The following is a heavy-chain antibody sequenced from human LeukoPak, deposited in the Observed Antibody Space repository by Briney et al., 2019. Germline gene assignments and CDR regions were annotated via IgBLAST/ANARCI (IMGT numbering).Heavy chain of an antibody. V-gene: IGHV4-34*01. CDR1: GGSFSGYY. D-gene: IGHD5-18*01. J-gene: IGHJ3*02. CDR2: INHSGST. Sequence: SETLSLTCAVYGGSFSGYYWSWIRQPPGKGLEWIGEINHSGSTNYNPSLKSRVTISVDTSKNQFSLKLSSVTAADTAVYYCARVVTPFSYGYFGAFDIWGQGTMVTVSS. CDR3: ARVVTPFSYGYFGAFDI.